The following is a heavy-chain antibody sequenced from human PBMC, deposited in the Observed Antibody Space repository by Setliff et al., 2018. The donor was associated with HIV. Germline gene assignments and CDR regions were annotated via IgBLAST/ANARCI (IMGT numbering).Heavy chain of an antibody. Sequence: SETLSLTCTVPGGSISSYYWSWIRQPPGKGLEWIGYIYYSGSTNYNPSLKSRVTISVDTSKNQFSLKLSFVTAADTAVYYCARDHHGARRGYYYYYMDVWGKGTTVTVSS. J-gene: IGHJ6*03. CDR3: ARDHHGARRGYYYYYMDV. V-gene: IGHV4-59*01. CDR1: GGSISSYY. CDR2: IYYSGST.